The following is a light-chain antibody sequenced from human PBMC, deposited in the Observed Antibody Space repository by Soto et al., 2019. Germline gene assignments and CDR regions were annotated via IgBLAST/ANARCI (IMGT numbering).Light chain of an antibody. Sequence: NVLTQSPGTLSLYTGERATLSCRASQSVISTYLAWYQQKPGQAPRLLIYGASSRATGIPDRFSGSGSGTDFTLTISRLEPEDFAVYYCQQYGSSPITFCQGTLLAI. CDR3: QQYGSSPIT. CDR1: QSVISTY. CDR2: GAS. J-gene: IGKJ5*01. V-gene: IGKV3-20*01.